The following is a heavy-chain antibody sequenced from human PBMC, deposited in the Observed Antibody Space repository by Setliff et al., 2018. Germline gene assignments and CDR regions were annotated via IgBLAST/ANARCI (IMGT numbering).Heavy chain of an antibody. J-gene: IGHJ3*02. CDR1: QFTFDDYG. Sequence: PGGSLRLSCAASQFTFDDYGMAWVRQAPGKGLEWVSGISWNGGITGYGDSVKGRFTISRDNAENSLYLQMNSLRAEDTALYYCARSPTVNWSGYEDGFDIGGQGTMVTVS. D-gene: IGHD3-3*01. CDR3: ARSPTVNWSGYEDGFDI. V-gene: IGHV3-20*04. CDR2: ISWNGGIT.